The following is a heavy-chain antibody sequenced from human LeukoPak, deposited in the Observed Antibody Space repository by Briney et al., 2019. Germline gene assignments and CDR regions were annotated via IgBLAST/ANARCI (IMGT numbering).Heavy chain of an antibody. CDR3: AIRSSGWYGGDAFDI. J-gene: IGHJ3*02. CDR2: ISSSSSII. Sequence: GGSLRLSCAASGFTFSSYSMNWVRQAPGKGLEWVSYISSSSSIIYYADSVKGRFTISRDNAKNSLYLQMNSLRAEDTAVYYCAIRSSGWYGGDAFDIWGQGTMVTVSS. V-gene: IGHV3-48*04. D-gene: IGHD6-19*01. CDR1: GFTFSSYS.